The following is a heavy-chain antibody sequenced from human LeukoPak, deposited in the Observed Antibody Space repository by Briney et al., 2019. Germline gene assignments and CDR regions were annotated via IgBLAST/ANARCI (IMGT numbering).Heavy chain of an antibody. CDR2: IIPIFGTA. CDR1: GGTFSSYA. D-gene: IGHD3-3*01. V-gene: IGHV1-69*13. J-gene: IGHJ4*02. CDR3: AREFTNYFDY. Sequence: ASVEVSCKASGGTFSSYAISWVRQAPGQGLEWMGGIIPIFGTANYAQKFQGRVTITADESTSTAYMELSSLRSEDTAVYYCAREFTNYFDYWGQGTLVTVSS.